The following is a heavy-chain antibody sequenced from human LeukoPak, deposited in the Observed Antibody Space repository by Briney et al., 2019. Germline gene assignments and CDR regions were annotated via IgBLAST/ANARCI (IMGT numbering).Heavy chain of an antibody. CDR2: IYTSGST. J-gene: IGHJ4*02. V-gene: IGHV4-4*07. CDR3: ARYCSSASFSYYYFDH. D-gene: IGHD2-2*01. CDR1: GGPISSYY. Sequence: SETLSLTCTVSGGPISSYYWSWIRQPAGKGLEWIGRIYTSGSTNYNPSLKSRVAMSVDTSKNQFSLKLSSVTAADTAVYYCARYCSSASFSYYYFDHWGQGTLVTVSS.